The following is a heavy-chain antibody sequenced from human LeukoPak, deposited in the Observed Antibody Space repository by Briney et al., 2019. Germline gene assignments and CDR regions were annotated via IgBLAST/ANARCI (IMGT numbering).Heavy chain of an antibody. CDR3: ARGLEWELDPYFDY. V-gene: IGHV4-34*01. J-gene: IGHJ4*02. D-gene: IGHD1-26*01. Sequence: KPSETRSLTCAVYGGSFSGYYWSWIRQPPGKGLEWIGETNHSGSTNYNPSLKSRVTISVDTSKNQFSLKLSSVTAADTAVYYCARGLEWELDPYFDYWGQGTLVTVSS. CDR2: TNHSGST. CDR1: GGSFSGYY.